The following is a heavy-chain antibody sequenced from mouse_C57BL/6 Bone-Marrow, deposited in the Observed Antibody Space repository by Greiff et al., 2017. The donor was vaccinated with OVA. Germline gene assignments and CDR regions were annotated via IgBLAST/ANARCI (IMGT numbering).Heavy chain of an antibody. D-gene: IGHD2-4*01. J-gene: IGHJ3*01. V-gene: IGHV1-69*01. CDR1: GYTFTSYW. Sequence: QVQLQQPGAELVMPGASVKLSCKASGYTFTSYWMHWVKQRPGQGLEWIGEIDPSDSYTNYNQTFKGKSTLTVDKSSSTAYMQLSSLTSEDSAVYYCAREDYDYDGAWFAYWGQGTLVTVSA. CDR3: AREDYDYDGAWFAY. CDR2: IDPSDSYT.